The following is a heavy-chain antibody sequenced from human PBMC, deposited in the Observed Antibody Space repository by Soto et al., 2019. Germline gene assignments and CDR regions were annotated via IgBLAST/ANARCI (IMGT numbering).Heavy chain of an antibody. J-gene: IGHJ1*01. CDR3: ARDPNDGSGYEYTS. V-gene: IGHV1-46*01. CDR1: GYTFTSYY. Sequence: QVQLEQSGAEVKKPGASVKISCRAYGYTFTSYYIHWVRQAPGQGLERMGIIKSSDGTTNYAQKFQGRVTMTRDTSTSTVYMELSSLTSEDTAVYYCARDPNDGSGYEYTSWGQGTLVTVSS. CDR2: IKSSDGTT. D-gene: IGHD3-22*01.